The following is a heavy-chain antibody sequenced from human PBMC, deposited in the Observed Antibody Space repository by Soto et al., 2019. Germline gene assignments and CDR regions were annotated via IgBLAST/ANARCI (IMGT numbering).Heavy chain of an antibody. D-gene: IGHD5-18*01. Sequence: EVQLLESGEGLVQPGGSLRLSCAASGFTFRSYAMSWVRQAPGKGLEWVSAVSASGTGTYYSDSVKGRFTISRDNSKNTLYLQMNSLRAEDTALYYCARDQGASYGLYYFDYWGQGTLVTVSS. CDR3: ARDQGASYGLYYFDY. CDR2: VSASGTGT. V-gene: IGHV3-23*01. CDR1: GFTFRSYA. J-gene: IGHJ4*02.